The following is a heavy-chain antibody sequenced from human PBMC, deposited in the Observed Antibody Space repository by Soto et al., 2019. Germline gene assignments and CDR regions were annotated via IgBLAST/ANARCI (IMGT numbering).Heavy chain of an antibody. Sequence: ASVKVSCKASGGTFSSYAISWVRQAPGQGLERMGGIIPIFGTANYAQKFQGRVTITADESTSTAYMELSSLRSEDTAVYYCARSTTPNLIVATVRYYGMDVWGQGTTVTVSS. CDR3: ARSTTPNLIVATVRYYGMDV. J-gene: IGHJ6*02. CDR1: GGTFSSYA. V-gene: IGHV1-69*13. D-gene: IGHD5-12*01. CDR2: IIPIFGTA.